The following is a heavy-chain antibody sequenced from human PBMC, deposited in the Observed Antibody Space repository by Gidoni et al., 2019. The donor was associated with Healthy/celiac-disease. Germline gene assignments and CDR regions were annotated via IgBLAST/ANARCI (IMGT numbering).Heavy chain of an antibody. J-gene: IGHJ6*02. CDR3: ARDPPDCSGGSCYSAPYYYGMDV. V-gene: IGHV1-46*01. CDR2: INPSGGST. CDR1: GYTFTSYY. D-gene: IGHD2-15*01. Sequence: QVQLVQSGAEVKKPGASVKVSCKASGYTFTSYYMHWVRQAPGQGLEWMGIINPSGGSTSYAQKFQGRVTMTRDTSTSTVYMELSSLRSEDTAVYYCARDPPDCSGGSCYSAPYYYGMDVWGQGTTVTVSS.